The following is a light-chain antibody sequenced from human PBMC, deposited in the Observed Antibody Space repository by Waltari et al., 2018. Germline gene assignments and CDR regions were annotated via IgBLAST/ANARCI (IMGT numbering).Light chain of an antibody. J-gene: IGKJ4*01. CDR3: QQRHNWPLT. CDR2: DTS. CDR1: QSVRSY. V-gene: IGKV3-11*01. Sequence: EIVLTQSPATLSLSPGERATLSCRASQSVRSYLAWYQQKPAQAPRLLIYDTSNRAAGIPARFSGSGSGTDFSLSISSLEPEDFAVYYCQQRHNWPLTFGGGTRV.